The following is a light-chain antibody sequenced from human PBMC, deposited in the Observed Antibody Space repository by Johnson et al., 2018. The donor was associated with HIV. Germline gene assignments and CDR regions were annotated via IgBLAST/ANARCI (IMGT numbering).Light chain of an antibody. CDR3: GTWDSSLSAYV. J-gene: IGLJ1*01. CDR2: ETT. CDR1: SSNIGNNY. V-gene: IGLV1-51*02. Sequence: QSVLTQPPSVSAAPGQMVSISCSGSSSNIGNNYISWYQQLPGTAPKLLIYETTKRPSGIPDRISGSKSGTSATLGITGLQTGDEADYYCGTWDSSLSAYVFGTGTKVTVL.